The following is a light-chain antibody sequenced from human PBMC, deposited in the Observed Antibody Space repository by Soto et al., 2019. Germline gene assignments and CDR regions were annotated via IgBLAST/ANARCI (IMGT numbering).Light chain of an antibody. CDR1: SSDVGGYNY. CDR2: DVS. J-gene: IGLJ2*01. Sequence: QSALTQPASVSGSPGQSITISCTGTSSDVGGYNYVSWYQQHPGKAPKLMIYDVSNRPSGVSNRFSGSKSGNTASLTISGLQAEDEADYYCSSYISSSTRVFGGGTKVTV. CDR3: SSYISSSTRV. V-gene: IGLV2-14*01.